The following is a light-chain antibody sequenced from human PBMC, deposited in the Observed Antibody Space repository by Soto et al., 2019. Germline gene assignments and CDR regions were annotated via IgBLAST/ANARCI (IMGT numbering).Light chain of an antibody. CDR2: EVS. V-gene: IGLV2-14*01. J-gene: IGLJ1*01. Sequence: QSVLTQPASLSGSPGQSITISCTGTSSDIGAYDYVSWYQQHPGKSPKLIVYEVSHRPSGVSSRFSGSKSGNTASLTISGLQTEDEADYYCSSYTTVFTYVFGTGTKVTVL. CDR3: SSYTTVFTYV. CDR1: SSDIGAYDY.